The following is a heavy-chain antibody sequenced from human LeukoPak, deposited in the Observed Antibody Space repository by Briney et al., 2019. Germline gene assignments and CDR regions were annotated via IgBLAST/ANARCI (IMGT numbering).Heavy chain of an antibody. CDR1: GGSFSGYY. D-gene: IGHD3-3*01. Sequence: PSETLSLTCAVYGGSFSGYYWSWIRQPPGKGLEWSGEINHSGSTNYNPSLKSRVTISVDTSKNQFSLKLSSVTAADTAVYYCARYDFWSGYYMDYWGQGTLVTVSP. CDR2: INHSGST. CDR3: ARYDFWSGYYMDY. V-gene: IGHV4-34*01. J-gene: IGHJ4*02.